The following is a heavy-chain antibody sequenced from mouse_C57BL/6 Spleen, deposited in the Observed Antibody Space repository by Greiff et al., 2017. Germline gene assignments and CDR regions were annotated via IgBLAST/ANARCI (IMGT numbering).Heavy chain of an antibody. CDR2: INPGSGGT. V-gene: IGHV1-54*01. Sequence: QVQLKQSGAELVRPGTSVKVSCKASGYAFTNYLIEWVKQRPGQGLEWIGVINPGSGGTNYNEKFKGKATLTADKSSSTAYMQLSSLTSEDSAVYFCAGSRTPYYFDYWGQGTTLTVSS. CDR1: GYAFTNYL. CDR3: AGSRTPYYFDY. J-gene: IGHJ2*01.